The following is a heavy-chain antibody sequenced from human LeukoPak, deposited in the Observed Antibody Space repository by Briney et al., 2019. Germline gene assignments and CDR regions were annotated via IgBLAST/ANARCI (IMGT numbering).Heavy chain of an antibody. Sequence: PGGSLRLSCAASGFTFSSYTMNWVRQAPGKGLEWVSSIAGSSGYISYADSVKGRFTISRDNAKKSLYLQMTSLTAEDTAVYYCARDRDSGGSLDYWGQGTLVTVSS. CDR3: ARDRDSGGSLDY. J-gene: IGHJ4*02. D-gene: IGHD3-22*01. CDR2: IAGSSGYI. CDR1: GFTFSSYT. V-gene: IGHV3-21*01.